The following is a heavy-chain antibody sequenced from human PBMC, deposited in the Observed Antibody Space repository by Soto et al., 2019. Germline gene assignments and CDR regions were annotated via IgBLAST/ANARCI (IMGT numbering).Heavy chain of an antibody. CDR3: ARFSGGSYNTYYFYYGMDV. CDR2: ISAYNGNT. J-gene: IGHJ6*02. D-gene: IGHD2-15*01. CDR1: GYTFTSYG. Sequence: ASVKVSCKASGYTFTSYGISWVRQAPGQGLDWMGWISAYNGNTRYAQDLQGRVTMTTDTSTSTAYMELRSLRSDDTAVYYCARFSGGSYNTYYFYYGMDVWGQGTTVTVSS. V-gene: IGHV1-18*01.